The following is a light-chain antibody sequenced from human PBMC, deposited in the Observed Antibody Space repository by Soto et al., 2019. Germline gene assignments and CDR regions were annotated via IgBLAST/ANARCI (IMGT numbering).Light chain of an antibody. V-gene: IGLV2-14*01. CDR1: SSEVGGYNY. CDR2: AVS. Sequence: QSVLTQPASVSGSPGQSITISCTGTSSEVGGYNYVSWYQQHPGKAPKLMIYAVSNRPSGVSNRFSGSKSGNTATLTISGLQAEDEADYYCCSYTVSGTYVFGTGTKVTVL. CDR3: CSYTVSGTYV. J-gene: IGLJ1*01.